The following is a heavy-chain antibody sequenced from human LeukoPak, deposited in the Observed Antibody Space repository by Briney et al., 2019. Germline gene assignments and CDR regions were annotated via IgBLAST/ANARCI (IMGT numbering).Heavy chain of an antibody. CDR3: ARDRSTDAISEY. CDR2: ITGGHGAT. CDR1: GFNFNTYT. V-gene: IGHV3-23*01. Sequence: GGSLRLSCSASGFNFNTYTLTWVRQAPGKRPEWLSAITGGHGATYYADSVTGRFTISRDYSRNTVYLHMSALRAEDTAVYYCARDRSTDAISEYWGQGTLVAVSP. D-gene: IGHD1-1*01. J-gene: IGHJ4*02.